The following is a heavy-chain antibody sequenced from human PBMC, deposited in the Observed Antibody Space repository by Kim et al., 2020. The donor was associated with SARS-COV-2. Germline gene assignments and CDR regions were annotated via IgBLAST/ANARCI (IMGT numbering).Heavy chain of an antibody. CDR3: ARQYFDILTGSYYFDY. Sequence: QKFRSKVTMTRETSTTTVYMELNSLKSEDTAIFYCARQYFDILTGSYYFDYWGQGTLVTVSS. V-gene: IGHV1-46*01. D-gene: IGHD3-9*01. J-gene: IGHJ4*02.